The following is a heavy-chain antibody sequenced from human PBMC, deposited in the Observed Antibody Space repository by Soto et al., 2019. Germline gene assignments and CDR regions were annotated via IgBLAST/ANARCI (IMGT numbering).Heavy chain of an antibody. Sequence: VGSLLISCSASVSTFCTDGMCGVRQAPGKGLVWVANIKQDGSEKYYVDSVKGRFTISRDNAKNSLYPQMNSLRAEDTAVYYCARGDYDFWSGYYPPGGMDVWGQGTKVTVSS. V-gene: IGHV3-7*03. CDR2: IKQDGSEK. CDR3: ARGDYDFWSGYYPPGGMDV. J-gene: IGHJ6*02. D-gene: IGHD3-3*01. CDR1: VSTFCTDG.